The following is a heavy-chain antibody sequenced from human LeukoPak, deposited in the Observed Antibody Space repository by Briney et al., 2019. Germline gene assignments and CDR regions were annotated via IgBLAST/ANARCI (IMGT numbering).Heavy chain of an antibody. CDR3: ARHPPYYYDSSGFDP. CDR1: GCSISSYY. CDR2: IYYSEST. V-gene: IGHV4-59*08. D-gene: IGHD3-22*01. J-gene: IGHJ5*02. Sequence: SETLSLTCTGSGCSISSYYWSWIRQPPGKGLEWIGFIYYSESTNYNPSLKCRVTISVDTSKNQFSLKLSSVTAADTAVYYCARHPPYYYDSSGFDPWGQGTLVTVSS.